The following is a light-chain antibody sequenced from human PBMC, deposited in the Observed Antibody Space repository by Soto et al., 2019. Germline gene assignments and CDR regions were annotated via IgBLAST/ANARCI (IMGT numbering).Light chain of an antibody. CDR3: QQYHKWPPIT. CDR2: AAS. CDR1: QGIRND. Sequence: AIQMTQSPSSLSASVGDRVTITCRASQGIRNDLGWYQQKPGKAPKLLIYAASSLQSGVPSRFSGSGSGTDFTLTISSLQSEDFGAYYCQQYHKWPPITFGQGTRLEI. V-gene: IGKV1-6*01. J-gene: IGKJ5*01.